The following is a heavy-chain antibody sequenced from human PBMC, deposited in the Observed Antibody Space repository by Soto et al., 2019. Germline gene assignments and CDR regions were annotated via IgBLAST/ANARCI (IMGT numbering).Heavy chain of an antibody. CDR3: ARRAETNGWNGFGADKYYFDF. V-gene: IGHV4-31*11. Sequence: SETLSLTCAVYGGSFSGYYWSWIRQQPGKGLEWIGYIYYSGSTYYNPSLKSRVTISVDTSKNQFSLKLSSVTAADTAVYYCARRAETNGWNGFGADKYYFDFWGQGTLVTVSS. J-gene: IGHJ4*02. CDR1: GGSFSGYY. CDR2: IYYSGST. D-gene: IGHD1-1*01.